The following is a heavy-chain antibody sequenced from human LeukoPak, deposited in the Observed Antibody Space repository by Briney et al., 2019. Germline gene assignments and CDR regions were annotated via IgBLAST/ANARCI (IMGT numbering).Heavy chain of an antibody. V-gene: IGHV3-11*01. CDR1: GGSFSGYY. Sequence: LSLTCAVYGGSFSGYYWSWIRQAPGKGLEWVSYISSSGSTIYYADSVKGRFTISRDNAKNSLYLQMNSLRAEDTAVYYCAREVLSSGYYYLDYWGQGTLVTVSS. CDR3: AREVLSSGYYYLDY. CDR2: ISSSGSTI. J-gene: IGHJ4*02. D-gene: IGHD3-22*01.